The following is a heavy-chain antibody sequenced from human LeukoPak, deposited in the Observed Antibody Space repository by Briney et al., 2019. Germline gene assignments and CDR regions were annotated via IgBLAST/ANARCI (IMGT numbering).Heavy chain of an antibody. CDR3: VRSKSGTYGWFDP. J-gene: IGHJ5*02. D-gene: IGHD4-17*01. V-gene: IGHV4-59*01. CDR1: GGSITSYY. Sequence: PSETLSLTCTVSGGSITSYYWSWIRQPPGKGLERIWYIYYSGTTNYNPSLKSRVTISVDTSKNQFSLKVNSVTAADTAVYYCVRSKSGTYGWFDPWGQGTLVTVSS. CDR2: IYYSGTT.